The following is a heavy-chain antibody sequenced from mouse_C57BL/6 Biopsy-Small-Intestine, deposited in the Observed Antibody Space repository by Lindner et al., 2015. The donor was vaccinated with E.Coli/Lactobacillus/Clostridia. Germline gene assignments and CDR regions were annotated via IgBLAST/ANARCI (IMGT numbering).Heavy chain of an antibody. CDR3: ASSSDY. V-gene: IGHV5-6*01. D-gene: IGHD1-1*01. J-gene: IGHJ2*01. CDR2: ISSGGSYT. CDR1: GFTFSSYG. Sequence: VQLQESGGDLVKPGGSLKLSCAASGFTFSSYGMSWVRQTPDKRLEWVATISSGGSYTYYPDSVKGRFTISRDNAKNTLYLQMSSLKSEDTAMYYCASSSDYWGQGTILTVSS.